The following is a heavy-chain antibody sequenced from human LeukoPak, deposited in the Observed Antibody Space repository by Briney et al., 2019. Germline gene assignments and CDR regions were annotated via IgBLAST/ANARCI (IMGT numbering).Heavy chain of an antibody. J-gene: IGHJ6*02. D-gene: IGHD4-17*01. CDR3: ARDAPPTTVTTWYYYGMDV. Sequence: SETLSLTCAVYGGSFSGYYWSWIRQHPGKGLEWIGYIYYSGSTYYNPSLKSRVTISVDTSKNQFSLKLSSVTAADTAVYYCARDAPPTTVTTWYYYGMDVWGQGTTVTVSS. CDR1: GGSFSGYY. CDR2: IYYSGST. V-gene: IGHV4-31*11.